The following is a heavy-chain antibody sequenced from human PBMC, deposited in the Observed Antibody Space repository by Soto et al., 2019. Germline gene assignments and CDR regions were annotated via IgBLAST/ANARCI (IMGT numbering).Heavy chain of an antibody. Sequence: SPVNVSCKSSGGSYRTYAIGWVSKDTGQGIEWMGGIMAVFGTATYTQSFQGRVTITADESTSTSYMELSGLKSEDTAISYCATSRGFYAALDVWRKGSTVTGSS. CDR3: ATSRGFYAALDV. J-gene: IGHJ6*03. CDR1: GGSYRTYA. D-gene: IGHD3-16*01. V-gene: IGHV1-69*13. CDR2: IMAVFGTA.